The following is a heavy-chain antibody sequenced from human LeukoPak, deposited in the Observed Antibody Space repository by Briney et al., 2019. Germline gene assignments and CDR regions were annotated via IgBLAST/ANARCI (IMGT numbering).Heavy chain of an antibody. CDR3: ASGGSYSPFDY. CDR2: ISSSSSYI. Sequence: KAGGSLRLSCAASRFTFSSYSMNWVRQAPGKGLEWVSSISSSSSYIYYADSVKGRFTISRDNAKNSLYLQMNSLRAEDTAVYYCASGGSYSPFDYWGQGTLVTVSS. J-gene: IGHJ4*02. D-gene: IGHD1-26*01. CDR1: RFTFSSYS. V-gene: IGHV3-21*01.